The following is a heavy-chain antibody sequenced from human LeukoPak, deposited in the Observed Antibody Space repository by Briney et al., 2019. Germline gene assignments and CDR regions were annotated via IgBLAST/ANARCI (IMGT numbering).Heavy chain of an antibody. CDR2: TYYRSKWYN. CDR1: GDSVSSNIAA. J-gene: IGHJ5*02. D-gene: IGHD6-19*01. Sequence: SQTLSLTCAISGDSVSSNIAAWSWIRQSPSRGLEWLGRTYYRSKWYNDYAVSVKSRIIIHPDTSKNQFSLQLKSVNPEETAVYYCAQLGDSSTWGQGTLVTVSS. CDR3: AQLGDSST. V-gene: IGHV6-1*01.